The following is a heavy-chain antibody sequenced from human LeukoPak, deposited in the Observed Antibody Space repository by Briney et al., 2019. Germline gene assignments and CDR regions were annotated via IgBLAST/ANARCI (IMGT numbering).Heavy chain of an antibody. J-gene: IGHJ3*02. D-gene: IGHD1-26*01. V-gene: IGHV4-30-2*01. Sequence: PSETLSLTCAVSGGSISSGGYSWSWIRQAPGKGLEWIGYIYHSGSTYYNPSLKSRVTISVDRSKNQFSLKLSSVTAADTAVYYCARVPDRGGKSAFDIWGQGTMVTVSS. CDR2: IYHSGST. CDR1: GGSISSGGYS. CDR3: ARVPDRGGKSAFDI.